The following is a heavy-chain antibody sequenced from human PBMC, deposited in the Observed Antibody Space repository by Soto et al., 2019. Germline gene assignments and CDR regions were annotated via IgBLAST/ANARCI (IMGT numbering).Heavy chain of an antibody. CDR1: GFSSSISP. CDR3: GRGPKTSSGENWPFRYFDA. J-gene: IGHJ5*02. V-gene: IGHV3-30-3*01. Sequence: GRPVRLSCAASGFSSSISPINWVRQAPGEGPEWVELISYDGTNKFYADSVKGRFTISIDNSKSTLYLQVDSLRPEDAAVYYCGRGPKTSSGENWPFRYFDAWGQGT. CDR2: ISYDGTNK. D-gene: IGHD6-19*01.